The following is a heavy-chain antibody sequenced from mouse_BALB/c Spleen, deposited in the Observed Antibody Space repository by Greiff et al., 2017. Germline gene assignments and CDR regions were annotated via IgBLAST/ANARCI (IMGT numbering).Heavy chain of an antibody. CDR1: GFTFSDYY. D-gene: IGHD2-1*01. V-gene: IGHV5-4*02. J-gene: IGHJ3*01. CDR2: ISDGGSDT. Sequence: EVQRVESGGGLVKPGGSLKISCAASGFTFSDYYMDWVRQNPGKRLEWIANISDGGSDTYYTDSVKGRVTIAGDNSKNNLYLQISSLKSEDTAMYYCARAHGNQAWFAYWGQGTLVTVSA. CDR3: ARAHGNQAWFAY.